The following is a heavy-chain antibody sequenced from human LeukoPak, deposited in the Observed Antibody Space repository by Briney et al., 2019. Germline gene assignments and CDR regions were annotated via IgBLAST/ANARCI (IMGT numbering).Heavy chain of an antibody. CDR2: INPSGGST. D-gene: IGHD3-10*01. Sequence: ASVTVSCKASGYTFTRYYMHWVRQAPGQGVEWMGIINPSGGSTSYAQKFQGRVTMTRDTSTSTVYMELSSLRSEDTAVYYCARESYGSGSYNDYWGQGTLVTVSS. J-gene: IGHJ4*02. CDR3: ARESYGSGSYNDY. CDR1: GYTFTRYY. V-gene: IGHV1-46*01.